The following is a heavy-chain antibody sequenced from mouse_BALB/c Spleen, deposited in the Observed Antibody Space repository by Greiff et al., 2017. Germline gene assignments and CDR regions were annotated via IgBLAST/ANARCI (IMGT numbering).Heavy chain of an antibody. J-gene: IGHJ3*01. CDR1: GFTFSSYT. CDR3: ASERGECAY. Sequence: EVKLMESGAGLVQPGGSLTLSCAASGFTFSSYTLSRVRQTPEKRLEWVAYISNGGGSTYYPETVKDRFTITRDNAKNTLYLQMSSLKSEDTAMYYCASERGECAYWGQGTLVTVSA. CDR2: ISNGGGST. V-gene: IGHV5-12-2*01.